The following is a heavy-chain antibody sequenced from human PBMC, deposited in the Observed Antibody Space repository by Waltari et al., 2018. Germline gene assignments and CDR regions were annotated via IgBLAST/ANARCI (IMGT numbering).Heavy chain of an antibody. V-gene: IGHV1-69*01. D-gene: IGHD5-12*01. CDR3: AKGRNSGYVGGDYYYGMDV. J-gene: IGHJ6*02. CDR1: GGTFSSYA. CDR2: IIPIFCTA. Sequence: QVQLVQSGAEVKKPGSSVKVSCKASGGTFSSYAISWVRQAPGQGLEWMGWIIPIFCTANYEQQFQGRVTITADESTRTAYMELSSMISEDTAVYYCAKGRNSGYVGGDYYYGMDVWGQGTTVTVSS.